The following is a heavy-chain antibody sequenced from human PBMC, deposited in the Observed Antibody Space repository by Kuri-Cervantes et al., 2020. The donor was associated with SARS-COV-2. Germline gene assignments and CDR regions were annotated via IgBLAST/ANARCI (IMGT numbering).Heavy chain of an antibody. CDR2: ISYDGNNK. CDR1: GFTFSSYA. CDR3: AREPLWAGTSFGFDY. Sequence: GESLKISCAASGFTFSSYAMHWVRQAPGKGLEWVAVISYDGNNKYYADSVKGRFTISRDNSKNTLYLQMNSLRAEDTAVYYCAREPLWAGTSFGFDYWGQGTLVTVSS. V-gene: IGHV3-30-3*01. D-gene: IGHD6-19*01. J-gene: IGHJ4*02.